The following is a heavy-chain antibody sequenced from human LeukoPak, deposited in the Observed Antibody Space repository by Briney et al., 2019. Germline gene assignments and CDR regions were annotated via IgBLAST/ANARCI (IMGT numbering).Heavy chain of an antibody. Sequence: NPSETLSLTCTVSGGSISSYYWSWIRQPPGKGLEWIGYIYYSGSTNYNPSLKSRVTISVDTSKNQFSLKLSSVTAADTAVYYCARLIRGTGMFNFDYWGQGTLVTVSS. CDR3: ARLIRGTGMFNFDY. D-gene: IGHD3-10*01. CDR2: IYYSGST. J-gene: IGHJ4*02. V-gene: IGHV4-59*08. CDR1: GGSISSYY.